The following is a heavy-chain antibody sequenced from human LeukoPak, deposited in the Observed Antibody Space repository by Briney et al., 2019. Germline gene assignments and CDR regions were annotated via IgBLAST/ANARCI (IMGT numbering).Heavy chain of an antibody. CDR2: IGSSGGGI. D-gene: IGHD5-12*01. J-gene: IGHJ4*02. CDR1: GFTFSTYT. V-gene: IGHV3-23*01. CDR3: ARDPFSSGYPDY. Sequence: GGSLRLSCAASGFTFSTYTMYWVRHPPGKRLEWVSIIGSSGGGIHYADSVKGRFTISRDNSKNTLYLQMNSLRAEDTAVYYCARDPFSSGYPDYWGQGTLVTVSS.